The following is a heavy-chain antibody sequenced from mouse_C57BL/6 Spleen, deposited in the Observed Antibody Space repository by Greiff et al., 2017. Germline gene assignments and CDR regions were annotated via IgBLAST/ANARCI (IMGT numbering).Heavy chain of an antibody. D-gene: IGHD4-1*01. J-gene: IGHJ2*01. Sequence: VQLQQSGPELVKPGDSVKISCKASGYSFTGYFMNWVMQSHGKSLEWIGRINPYNGDTFYNQKFKGKATLTVDKSSSTAHMELRSLTSEDSAVYYCARKDELGRAFDYWGQGTTLTVSS. CDR2: INPYNGDT. CDR1: GYSFTGYF. CDR3: ARKDELGRAFDY. V-gene: IGHV1-20*01.